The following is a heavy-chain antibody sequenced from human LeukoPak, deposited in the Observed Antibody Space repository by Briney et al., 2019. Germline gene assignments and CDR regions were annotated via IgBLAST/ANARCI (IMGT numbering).Heavy chain of an antibody. D-gene: IGHD3-3*01. CDR1: GGSLSGSY. V-gene: IGHV4-59*08. CDR3: ARITDRTIFGEIMHGFDI. J-gene: IGHJ3*02. CDR2: VFYTGSF. Sequence: SETLSLTCAVSGGSLSGSYWSWIRQFPGKGLEWIGFVFYTGSFNYNPSLKSRVRISVDTSRNQFSLKLSSVTAADTAVYYCARITDRTIFGEIMHGFDIWGQGTPVTVSS.